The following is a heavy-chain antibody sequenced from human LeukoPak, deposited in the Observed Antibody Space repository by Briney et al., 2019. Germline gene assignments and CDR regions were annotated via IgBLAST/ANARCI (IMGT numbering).Heavy chain of an antibody. J-gene: IGHJ6*02. Sequence: GGSLRLSCAASEFTFSSYAMTWVRQAPGKGLEWVSVISGNGGSTYYADSVKGRFTISRDNSKNTLYLQMNSLRAEDTAVYYCARDGGNLRSKVGMDVWGQGTTVTVSS. CDR1: EFTFSSYA. D-gene: IGHD4-23*01. V-gene: IGHV3-23*01. CDR3: ARDGGNLRSKVGMDV. CDR2: ISGNGGST.